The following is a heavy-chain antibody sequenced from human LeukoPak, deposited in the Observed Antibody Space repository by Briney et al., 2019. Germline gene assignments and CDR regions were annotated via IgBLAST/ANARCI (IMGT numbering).Heavy chain of an antibody. J-gene: IGHJ4*02. D-gene: IGHD3-22*01. CDR1: GGSISSGSYH. V-gene: IGHV4-61*02. CDR2: LYTSGST. CDR3: ARGDYYDSSGYYEEGY. Sequence: SQTLSLTCTVSGGSISSGSYHGSWIRQPAGKGREGIGRLYTSGSTNYNPSLKSPVNISVDTSKNQSSLKLSSVTAADTAAYYCARGDYYDSSGYYEEGYWGQGTLVTVSS.